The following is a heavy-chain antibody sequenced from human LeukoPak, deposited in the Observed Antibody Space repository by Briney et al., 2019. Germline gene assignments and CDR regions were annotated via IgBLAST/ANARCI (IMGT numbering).Heavy chain of an antibody. CDR2: INPNSGGT. CDR3: ARDLYCGGDCYTDY. J-gene: IGHJ4*02. D-gene: IGHD2-21*02. V-gene: IGHV1-2*06. Sequence: ASVKVSCKASGYTFTGYYMHWLRQAPGQGLEWMGRINPNSGGTNYAHKFQGRVTITRDTSISTAYMELSRLRSDDTAVYYCARDLYCGGDCYTDYWGQGTLVTVSS. CDR1: GYTFTGYY.